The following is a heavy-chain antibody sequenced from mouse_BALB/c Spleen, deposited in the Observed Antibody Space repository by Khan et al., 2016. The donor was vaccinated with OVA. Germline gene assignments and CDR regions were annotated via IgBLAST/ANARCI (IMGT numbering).Heavy chain of an antibody. V-gene: IGHV3-2*02. CDR3: ARSVTITTVVATDYDY. CDR1: GYSITSDYA. D-gene: IGHD1-1*01. CDR2: ISYSGRT. Sequence: EVKLLESGPGLVKPSQSLSLTCTVTGYSITSDYAWNWIRQFPGNKLEWMGYISYSGRTSYNPSLKSRISITRDTSKNQFFLPLNSVTTEEPATYDCARSVTITTVVATDYDYWGQGTTLTVSS. J-gene: IGHJ2*01.